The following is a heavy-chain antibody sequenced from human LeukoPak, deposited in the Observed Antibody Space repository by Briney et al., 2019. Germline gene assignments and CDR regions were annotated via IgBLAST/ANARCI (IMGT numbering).Heavy chain of an antibody. CDR3: AKGTHYYDFWSGYYFDY. Sequence: GGSLRLSCAASRFTFSSYAMSWVRPAPGKGLEGVSAISGSGGSTYYADSVKGRFTISRDNSKNTLYLQMNSLRAEDTAVYYCAKGTHYYDFWSGYYFDYWGQGTLVTVSS. D-gene: IGHD3-3*01. J-gene: IGHJ4*02. CDR2: ISGSGGST. CDR1: RFTFSSYA. V-gene: IGHV3-23*01.